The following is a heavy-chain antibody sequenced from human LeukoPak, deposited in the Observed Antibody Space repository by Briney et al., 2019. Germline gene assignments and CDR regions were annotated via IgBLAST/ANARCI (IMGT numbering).Heavy chain of an antibody. CDR1: GGTFSSYA. CDR3: ARDDCSSTSRPNKD. CDR2: IIPILGIA. V-gene: IGHV1-69*04. D-gene: IGHD2-2*01. Sequence: SVKVSCKASGGTFSSYAISWVRQAPGQGLEWMGRIIPILGIANYAQKFQGRVTITADKSTSTAYMELSSLRSEDTAVYYCARDDCSSTSRPNKDWGQGTLVTVSS. J-gene: IGHJ4*02.